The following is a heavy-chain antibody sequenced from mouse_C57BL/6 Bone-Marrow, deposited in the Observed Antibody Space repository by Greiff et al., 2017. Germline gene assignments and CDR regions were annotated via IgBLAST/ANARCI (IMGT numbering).Heavy chain of an antibody. V-gene: IGHV1-42*01. J-gene: IGHJ3*01. CDR3: ARCNYGFAY. Sequence: EVQLQQSGPELVKPGASVKISCKASGYSFTGYYMNWVKQSPEKSLEWIGEINPSTGGTTYNQKFKAKATLTVDKSSSTAYMQLKSLTSEDSAVYYCARCNYGFAYWGQGTLVTVSA. D-gene: IGHD2-1*01. CDR2: INPSTGGT. CDR1: GYSFTGYY.